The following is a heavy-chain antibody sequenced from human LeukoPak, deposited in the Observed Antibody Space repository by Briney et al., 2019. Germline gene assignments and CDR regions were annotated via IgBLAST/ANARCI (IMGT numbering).Heavy chain of an antibody. D-gene: IGHD6-13*01. CDR2: IWYDGSNK. Sequence: GGSLRLSCAASGFTFGSYGMHWVRQAPGKGLEWVAVIWYDGSNKYYADSVKGRFTISRDNSKNTLYLQMSSLRAEDTAVYHCAGGGLGYSEVDYFDYWGQGTLVTVSS. CDR3: AGGGLGYSEVDYFDY. J-gene: IGHJ4*02. CDR1: GFTFGSYG. V-gene: IGHV3-33*01.